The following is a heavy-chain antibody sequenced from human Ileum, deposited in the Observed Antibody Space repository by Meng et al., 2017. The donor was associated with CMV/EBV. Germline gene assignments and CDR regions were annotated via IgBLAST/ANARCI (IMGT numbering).Heavy chain of an antibody. CDR2: INPNANAN. J-gene: IGHJ4*02. D-gene: IGHD2-8*01. CDR1: GFTFSNYW. V-gene: IGHV3-7*01. Sequence: GESLRLSCAPSGFTFSNYWMSWVRQAPGEGLEWVANINPNANANYYVDSVKGRFTISRDNAKSSLFLQMASLRAEDTAVYYCARIFCTTTDCYYDYWGRGTLVTVSS. CDR3: ARIFCTTTDCYYDY.